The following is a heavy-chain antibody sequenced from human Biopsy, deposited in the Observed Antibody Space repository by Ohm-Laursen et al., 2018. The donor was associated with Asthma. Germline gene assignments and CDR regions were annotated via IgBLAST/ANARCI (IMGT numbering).Heavy chain of an antibody. CDR3: ARGYSGSDRIVYYYSGLEV. Sequence: ASVKVSCKASGDSFSNYAISWVRQAPGQGLEWMGGLIPILGTPDHAQMFEGRVTITADESTSTAYMELSSLSSEDTAVYYCARGYSGSDRIVYYYSGLEVWGQGTTVTVSS. J-gene: IGHJ6*02. V-gene: IGHV1-69*13. CDR2: LIPILGTP. D-gene: IGHD5-12*01. CDR1: GDSFSNYA.